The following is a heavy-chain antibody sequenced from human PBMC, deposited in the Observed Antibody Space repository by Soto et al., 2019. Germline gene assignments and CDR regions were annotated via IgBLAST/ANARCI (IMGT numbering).Heavy chain of an antibody. Sequence: SETLSLTCAVYGGSLSGYYWSWIRQPPGKGLEWIGEINHSGSTNYNPSLKSRVTISVDTSKNQFSLKLSSVTAADTAVYYCARGVRASHTGKGYYYGMDVGGQGTTVTVSS. D-gene: IGHD4-17*01. CDR3: ARGVRASHTGKGYYYGMDV. V-gene: IGHV4-34*01. J-gene: IGHJ6*02. CDR1: GGSLSGYY. CDR2: INHSGST.